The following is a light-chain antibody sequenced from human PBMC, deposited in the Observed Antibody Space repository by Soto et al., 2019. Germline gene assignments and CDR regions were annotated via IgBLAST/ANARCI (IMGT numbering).Light chain of an antibody. J-gene: IGLJ7*01. CDR2: GNS. CDR1: SSNIGAGYD. CDR3: QSYASSLSGLL. Sequence: QSVLTQPPSVSGAPGQRVTISCTGSSSNIGAGYDVHWYQQLPGTAPKLLIYGNSNRPSGVPDRFSGSKSGTSASLAITGLQAEHEADYYCQSYASSLSGLLFGRGTQLTVL. V-gene: IGLV1-40*01.